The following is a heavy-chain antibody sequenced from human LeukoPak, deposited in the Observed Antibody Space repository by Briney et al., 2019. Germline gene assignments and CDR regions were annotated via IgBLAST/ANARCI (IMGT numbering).Heavy chain of an antibody. J-gene: IGHJ4*02. CDR2: ISYDGITE. Sequence: GGSLRLSCAASGFAFSSFAMHWVRQAPGKGLEWVSLISYDGITEDYSDSVKGRFTISRDNFKNALFLQMNSLRDEDTAVYYCARGHTAVTRHFDFWGQGTLVTVSS. D-gene: IGHD4-17*01. V-gene: IGHV3-30*04. CDR1: GFAFSSFA. CDR3: ARGHTAVTRHFDF.